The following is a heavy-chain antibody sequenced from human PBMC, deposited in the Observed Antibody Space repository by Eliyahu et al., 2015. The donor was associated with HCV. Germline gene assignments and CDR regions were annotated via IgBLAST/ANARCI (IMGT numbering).Heavy chain of an antibody. CDR3: ARSAYSTGSAKSPLDY. V-gene: IGHV3-9*01. CDR1: GFTFADYD. CDR2: ITWNSGTI. J-gene: IGHJ4*02. D-gene: IGHD6-19*01. Sequence: EVQLVESGGGLVQPGRSLRLSCAASGFTFADYDMHWVRQTPGKGLEWVSGITWNSGTIDYADSLKGRFTISRDDAKNSLYLQMNSLRAEDTAFYYCARSAYSTGSAKSPLDYWGQGTLVTVSS.